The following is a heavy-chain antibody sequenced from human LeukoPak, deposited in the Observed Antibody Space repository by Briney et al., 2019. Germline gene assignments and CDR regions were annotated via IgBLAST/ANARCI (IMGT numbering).Heavy chain of an antibody. CDR3: AREKTKFCSGGSCYSSGYSDY. J-gene: IGHJ4*02. D-gene: IGHD2-15*01. V-gene: IGHV3-23*01. Sequence: GGSLRLSSAASGFTFSTYAMSWVRQAPGKGLEWVSGISNGGGRTDYADSVKGRFTISRDNSKNTLYLQMNSLRAEDAAIYFCAREKTKFCSGGSCYSSGYSDYWGQGTLVTVSS. CDR2: ISNGGGRT. CDR1: GFTFSTYA.